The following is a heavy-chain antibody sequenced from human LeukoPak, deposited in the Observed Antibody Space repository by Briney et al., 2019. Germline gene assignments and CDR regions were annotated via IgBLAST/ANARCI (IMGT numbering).Heavy chain of an antibody. D-gene: IGHD3-22*01. V-gene: IGHV1-2*02. CDR3: ARVGHYYDSCGYYTLDY. J-gene: IGHJ4*02. CDR2: INPKSGDT. CDR1: GYTFTGYY. Sequence: ASVKVSCKASGYTFTGYYIHWVRQAPGQGLEWMGWINPKSGDTNYAQKFQGRVTMTGDTSISTAHMELSRLRSDDTAVYYCARVGHYYDSCGYYTLDYWGQGTLVTVSS.